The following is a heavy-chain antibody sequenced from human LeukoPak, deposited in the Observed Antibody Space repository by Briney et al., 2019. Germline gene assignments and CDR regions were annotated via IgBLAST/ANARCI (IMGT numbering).Heavy chain of an antibody. CDR3: ARGLHDLWRGHMGY. Sequence: EGSLRLSCAASRFTVNNNYMTWVRQAPGKGLDWVSVIDSDGNTYYADSVMGRFSISRDNSKNMVFLQMNSLRAEDTAVYYCARGLHDLWRGHMGYWGQGTLVTVSS. CDR1: RFTVNNNY. D-gene: IGHD3-3*01. V-gene: IGHV3-53*01. J-gene: IGHJ4*02. CDR2: IDSDGNT.